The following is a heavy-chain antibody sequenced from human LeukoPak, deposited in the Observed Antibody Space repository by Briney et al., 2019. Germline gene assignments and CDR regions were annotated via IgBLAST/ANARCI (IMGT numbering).Heavy chain of an antibody. CDR3: ASGPHYYGACY. CDR1: GGTFSSYA. Sequence: ASVKVSCKASGGTFSSYAISWVRQAPGQGLEWMGRIIPIFGTANYAQKFQGRVTITTDESTRTAYMELSSLRSEDTAVYYCASGPHYYGACYWGQGTLVTVSS. V-gene: IGHV1-69*05. J-gene: IGHJ4*02. D-gene: IGHD3-10*01. CDR2: IIPIFGTA.